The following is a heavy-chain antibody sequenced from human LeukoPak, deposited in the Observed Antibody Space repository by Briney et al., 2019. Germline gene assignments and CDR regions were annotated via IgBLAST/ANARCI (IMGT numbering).Heavy chain of an antibody. Sequence: ASVKVSCKVSGSTLTELSMHWVRQAPGKGLEWMGGFDPEDGETIYAQKFQGRVTMTEDTSTDTAYMELSSLRSEDTAVYYCARADSSGWYSLDGEDYWGQGTLVTVSS. D-gene: IGHD6-19*01. J-gene: IGHJ4*02. CDR2: FDPEDGET. V-gene: IGHV1-24*01. CDR3: ARADSSGWYSLDGEDY. CDR1: GSTLTELS.